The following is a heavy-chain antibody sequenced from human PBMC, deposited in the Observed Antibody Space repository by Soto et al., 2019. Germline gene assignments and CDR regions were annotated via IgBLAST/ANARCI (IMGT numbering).Heavy chain of an antibody. V-gene: IGHV1-3*01. CDR3: ARVRKDYYDSSGYYLVFDY. Sequence: GASVKVSCKASGYTFTSYAMHWVRQAPGQRLEWMGWINAGNGNTKYSQKFQGRVTITRDTSASTAYMELSSLRSEDTAVYYCARVRKDYYDSSGYYLVFDYWGQGTLVTVSS. D-gene: IGHD3-22*01. CDR1: GYTFTSYA. CDR2: INAGNGNT. J-gene: IGHJ4*02.